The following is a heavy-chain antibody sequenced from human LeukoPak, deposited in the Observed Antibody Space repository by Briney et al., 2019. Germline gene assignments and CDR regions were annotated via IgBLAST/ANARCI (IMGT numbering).Heavy chain of an antibody. Sequence: GGSLRLSCAASGFTFDDYDMHWVRQAPGKDLEWVSLISGDGGSTYYADSVKGRFTISRDNSKNSLYLQMNSLRTEDTALYYCAKGPNPYCSSTSCYAPWGQGTLVTVSS. V-gene: IGHV3-43*02. CDR3: AKGPNPYCSSTSCYAP. D-gene: IGHD2-2*01. J-gene: IGHJ5*02. CDR1: GFTFDDYD. CDR2: ISGDGGST.